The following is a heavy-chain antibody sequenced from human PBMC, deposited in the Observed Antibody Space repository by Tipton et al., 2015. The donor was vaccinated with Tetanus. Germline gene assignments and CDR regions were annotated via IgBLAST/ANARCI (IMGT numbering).Heavy chain of an antibody. J-gene: IGHJ4*02. V-gene: IGHV4-4*07. CDR1: RGPISSYY. D-gene: IGHD5-24*01. Sequence: TLSLTCTVSRGPISSYYWSWIRQPAGKGLEWIGHISNGNTDYAPSLKSRVTISADTTKNLFSLKPRSVTAADAAVYFCARDDGYTGLNSWGQGALVAVST. CDR2: ISNGNT. CDR3: ARDDGYTGLNS.